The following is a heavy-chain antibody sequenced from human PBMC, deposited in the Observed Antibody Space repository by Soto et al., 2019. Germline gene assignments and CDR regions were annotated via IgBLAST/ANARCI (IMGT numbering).Heavy chain of an antibody. V-gene: IGHV1-18*01. Sequence: ASLKVSCKASGYTFTSYSISWVRQAPGQGLEWMGRVSAYNGSTSYTQKFQGRVTMTRDTSTSTVYMELSSLRSEDTAVYFCTRARYYGSGWPFDPWGQGTLVTV. J-gene: IGHJ5*02. D-gene: IGHD3-10*01. CDR2: VSAYNGST. CDR1: GYTFTSYS. CDR3: TRARYYGSGWPFDP.